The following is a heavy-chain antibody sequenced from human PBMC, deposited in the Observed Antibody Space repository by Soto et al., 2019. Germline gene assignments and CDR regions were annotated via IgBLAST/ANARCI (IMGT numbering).Heavy chain of an antibody. CDR3: ARGGPLYSGSYYLDY. CDR1: GFTVSSNY. CDR2: IYSGGST. J-gene: IGHJ4*02. D-gene: IGHD1-26*01. Sequence: PGGSLRLSCAASGFTVSSNYMSWVRQAPGKGLEWVSVIYSGGSTYYADSVEGRFTTSRDNSKNTLYLQMNSLRAEDTAVYYCARGGPLYSGSYYLDYWGQGTLVTVSS. V-gene: IGHV3-53*01.